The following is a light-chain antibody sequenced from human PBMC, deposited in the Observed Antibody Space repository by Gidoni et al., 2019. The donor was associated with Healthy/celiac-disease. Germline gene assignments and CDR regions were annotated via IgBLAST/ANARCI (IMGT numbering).Light chain of an antibody. CDR2: DAS. Sequence: EIVLTQSPATLSLSPGERATLSCRASQSVSSYLAGYQQKPGQAARLLIYDASNRATGIPARFSGSGFGTDFTLTISSLEPEDFAVYYCQQRSNWPPLTFGGGTKVEIK. J-gene: IGKJ4*01. CDR1: QSVSSY. V-gene: IGKV3-11*01. CDR3: QQRSNWPPLT.